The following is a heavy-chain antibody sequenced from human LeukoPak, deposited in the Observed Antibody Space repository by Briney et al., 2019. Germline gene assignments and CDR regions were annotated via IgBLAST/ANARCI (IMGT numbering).Heavy chain of an antibody. V-gene: IGHV4-34*01. CDR3: ARGPPTSYDSSGFYLNY. CDR1: GGSFSGYY. CDR2: INHSGST. D-gene: IGHD3-22*01. Sequence: PSETLSLTCAVYGGSFSGYYWNWIRQPPGKGLEWIGEINHSGSTNYNPSLKSRVTISVDTSKNQFSLKLSSVTAADTAVYYCARGPPTSYDSSGFYLNYWGQGTLVTVSS. J-gene: IGHJ4*02.